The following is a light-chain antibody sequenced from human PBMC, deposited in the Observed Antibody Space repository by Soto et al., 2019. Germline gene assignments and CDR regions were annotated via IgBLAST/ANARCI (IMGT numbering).Light chain of an antibody. V-gene: IGKV1-39*01. CDR3: QQGHSTPYT. CDR2: SAS. Sequence: DIQMTQSPYSLSASLGDSVTITCRASQNIRTYLNWYQQKSGRAPKLLIHSASALPSGVPSRFSGSGSGTEFTLTMSGLQPEDFASYYCQQGHSTPYTFGQGTKVEIK. J-gene: IGKJ2*01. CDR1: QNIRTY.